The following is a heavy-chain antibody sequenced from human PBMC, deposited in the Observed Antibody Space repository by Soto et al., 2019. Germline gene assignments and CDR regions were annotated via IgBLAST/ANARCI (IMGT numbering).Heavy chain of an antibody. D-gene: IGHD3-22*01. V-gene: IGHV3-30-3*01. CDR2: ISYDGYNK. J-gene: IGHJ4*02. Sequence: QVQLVESGGGMVQPGTSLRLSCAASGFTFRSYAMHWVRQAPGKGLEWVAVISYDGYNKYYPDSVNGRFTVSRDNAQNTLYLQMNSLRDYDTAVYYCAREGNFYDGCDPFEVFDYWGQGTLVTVSS. CDR1: GFTFRSYA. CDR3: AREGNFYDGCDPFEVFDY.